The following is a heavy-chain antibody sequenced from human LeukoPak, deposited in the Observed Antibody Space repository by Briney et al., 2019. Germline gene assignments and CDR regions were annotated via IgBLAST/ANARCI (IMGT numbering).Heavy chain of an antibody. CDR3: ARAMSGGATVGY. D-gene: IGHD1-26*01. V-gene: IGHV1-18*01. J-gene: IGHJ4*02. CDR1: GYTFVSYG. Sequence: GASVKVSCKASGYTFVSYGINWVRQAPGQGLEWMGWISAYNGNTNYAQNFQGRVTMTTDTSTSTAHMELRSLRSDDTAMYYCARAMSGGATVGYWGQGTLVTVSS. CDR2: ISAYNGNT.